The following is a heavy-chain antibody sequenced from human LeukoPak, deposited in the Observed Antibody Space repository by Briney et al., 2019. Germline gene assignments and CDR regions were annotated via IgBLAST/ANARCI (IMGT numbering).Heavy chain of an antibody. J-gene: IGHJ4*02. Sequence: GRSLRLSCAASGFTFSSYGMHWVRQAPGKGLEWVAVISYDGSNKYYADSVKGRFTISRDNSKNTLYLQMNSLRAEDTAVYYCAKDVKVGAHYFDYWGQGTLATVSS. D-gene: IGHD1-26*01. V-gene: IGHV3-30*18. CDR2: ISYDGSNK. CDR3: AKDVKVGAHYFDY. CDR1: GFTFSSYG.